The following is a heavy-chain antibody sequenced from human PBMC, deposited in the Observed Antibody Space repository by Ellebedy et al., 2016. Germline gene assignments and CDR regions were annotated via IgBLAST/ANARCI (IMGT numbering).Heavy chain of an antibody. J-gene: IGHJ6*03. Sequence: SVKVSXKASGGTFSSYAISWVRQAPGQGLEWMGRIIPILGIANYAQKFQGRVTITADKSTSTAYMELSSLRSDDTAVYYCARENLDYYYYYMDVWGKGTTVTVSS. D-gene: IGHD1-7*01. CDR2: IIPILGIA. CDR1: GGTFSSYA. V-gene: IGHV1-69*04. CDR3: ARENLDYYYYYMDV.